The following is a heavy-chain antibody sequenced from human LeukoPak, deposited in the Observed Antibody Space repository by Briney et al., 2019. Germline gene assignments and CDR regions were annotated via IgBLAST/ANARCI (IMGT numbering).Heavy chain of an antibody. Sequence: ASVKVSCKASGGTFSSYAISWVRQAPGQGLEWMGRIIPIFGTANYAQKFQGRVTITTDESTSTAYMELSSLRSEDTAVYYCARDLKLELGSYYYMDVWGKGTTVTVSS. CDR1: GGTFSSYA. J-gene: IGHJ6*03. CDR3: ARDLKLELGSYYYMDV. V-gene: IGHV1-69*05. D-gene: IGHD1-7*01. CDR2: IIPIFGTA.